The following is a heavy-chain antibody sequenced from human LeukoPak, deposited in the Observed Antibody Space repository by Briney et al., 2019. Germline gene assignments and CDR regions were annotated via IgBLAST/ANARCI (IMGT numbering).Heavy chain of an antibody. J-gene: IGHJ4*02. Sequence: PGGSLRLSCAASGFTFSSYEMNWVRQAPGKGLEWVSYISSSGSTIYYADSVKGRFTISRDNAKNSLYLQMNSLRAEDTAVYSCARGIDYYDSSGYYPDYWGQGTLVTVSS. CDR3: ARGIDYYDSSGYYPDY. D-gene: IGHD3-22*01. CDR1: GFTFSSYE. CDR2: ISSSGSTI. V-gene: IGHV3-48*03.